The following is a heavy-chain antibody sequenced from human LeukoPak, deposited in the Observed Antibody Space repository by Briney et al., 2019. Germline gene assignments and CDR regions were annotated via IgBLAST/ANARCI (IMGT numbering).Heavy chain of an antibody. CDR2: IYYSGST. CDR1: GGSISSYY. Sequence: PSETLSLTCTVSGGSISSYYWSWIRQPPGKGLEWIGYIYYSGSTNYNPSLKSRVTISVDTSKNKFSLKLSSVTAADTAVYYCARGRSPAARAFNYWGQGTLVTVSS. D-gene: IGHD6-6*01. V-gene: IGHV4-59*12. J-gene: IGHJ4*02. CDR3: ARGRSPAARAFNY.